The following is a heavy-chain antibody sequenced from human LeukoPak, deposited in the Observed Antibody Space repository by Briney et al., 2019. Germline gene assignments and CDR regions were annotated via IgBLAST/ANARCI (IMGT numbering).Heavy chain of an antibody. J-gene: IGHJ6*02. Sequence: ASVKVACKASGYTFTSYGISWVRQAPGQGLEWMGWMNPNSGNTGYAQKFQGRVTMTRNTSISTAYMELSSLRSEDTAVYYCARGIFSGYDYRSYYYYGMDVWGQGTTVTVSS. D-gene: IGHD5-12*01. CDR3: ARGIFSGYDYRSYYYYGMDV. V-gene: IGHV1-8*02. CDR2: MNPNSGNT. CDR1: GYTFTSYG.